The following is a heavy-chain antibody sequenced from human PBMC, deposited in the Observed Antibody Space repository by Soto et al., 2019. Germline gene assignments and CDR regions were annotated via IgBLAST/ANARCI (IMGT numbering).Heavy chain of an antibody. CDR3: ARGGGVGVAGSAAFDM. V-gene: IGHV1-2*02. CDR2: INPATGAA. J-gene: IGHJ3*02. Sequence: LHLVQSGAVVKKPGASVTVSCSASGYPVTAYYMHWVRQAPGRGLEWMGGINPATGAAKYTQTFQGRVTMTRDTSTSTVFMELSGLTSEDPAGFYCARGGGVGVAGSAAFDMWGQGTLVTVSS. D-gene: IGHD3-3*01. CDR1: GYPVTAYY.